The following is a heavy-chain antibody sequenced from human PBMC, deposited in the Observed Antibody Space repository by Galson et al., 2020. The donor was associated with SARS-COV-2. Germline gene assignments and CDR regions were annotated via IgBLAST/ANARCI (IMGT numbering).Heavy chain of an antibody. CDR3: AIPSPVAGTRYSYYYLDV. V-gene: IGHV1-2*02. D-gene: IGHD6-19*01. CDR2: INPNIGDI. CDR1: GYTFTGYY. J-gene: IGHJ6*03. Sequence: ASVKVSCKASGYTFTGYYIHWVRQAPGQGLEWMGWINPNIGDINYAQKFEDRVTMTRDTSISTAYMELTRLRSDDAAIYYCAIPSPVAGTRYSYYYLDVWGKGTTVTVSS.